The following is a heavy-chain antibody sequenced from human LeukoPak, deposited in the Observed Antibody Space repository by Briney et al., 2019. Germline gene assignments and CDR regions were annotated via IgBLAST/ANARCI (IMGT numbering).Heavy chain of an antibody. J-gene: IGHJ5*02. CDR2: ISSDGTTT. V-gene: IGHV3-30*18. Sequence: GGSLRLSCTAFGFSLSSYGMHWVRQAPGKGLEWVAVISSDGTTTYYADSVKGRFTISRDYSKDTLYLQMNSLRPDDAAMYYCTKEGLGSVSYFSVWFDPWGQGTLVTVSS. D-gene: IGHD3-10*01. CDR3: TKEGLGSVSYFSVWFDP. CDR1: GFSLSSYG.